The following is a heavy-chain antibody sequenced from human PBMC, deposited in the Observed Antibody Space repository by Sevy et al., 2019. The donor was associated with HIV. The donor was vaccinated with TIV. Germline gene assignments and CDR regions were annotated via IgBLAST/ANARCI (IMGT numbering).Heavy chain of an antibody. D-gene: IGHD2-2*01. CDR3: AKDVGWVRGSCSSTTCDGLDY. V-gene: IGHV3-30*18. CDR1: GFTFSSYD. CDR2: ISYDGSNQ. J-gene: IGHJ4*02. Sequence: GGSLRLSCAVSGFTFSSYDMHWVRQAPGKGLEWVAVISYDGSNQHYADPVKGRFTFSRDNSKNTVYLHMSSLSPEDTAVYYCAKDVGWVRGSCSSTTCDGLDYWGRGTLVTVSS.